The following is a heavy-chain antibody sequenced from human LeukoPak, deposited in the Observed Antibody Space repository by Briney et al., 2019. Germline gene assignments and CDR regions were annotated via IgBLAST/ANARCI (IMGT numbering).Heavy chain of an antibody. CDR3: ARDLGSGGYYYGMDV. J-gene: IGHJ6*02. CDR2: TCYRSKLYN. Sequence: QTLSLTCAISGDSFSSNSAAWNWIMQSPSRGLEGLVRTCYRSKLYNDYAVSVKNLITINPDTSTNQSSLQLNSVTPEDTAVYYCARDLGSGGYYYGMDVWGQGTTVTVSS. CDR1: GDSFSSNSAA. V-gene: IGHV6-1*01. D-gene: IGHD3-10*02.